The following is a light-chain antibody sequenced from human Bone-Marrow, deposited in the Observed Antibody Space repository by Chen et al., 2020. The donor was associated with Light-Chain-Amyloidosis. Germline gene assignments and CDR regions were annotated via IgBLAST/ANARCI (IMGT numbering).Light chain of an antibody. J-gene: IGLJ3*02. Sequence: QSALTQPASVSGSPGQSITISCPGTSRDVGGYNYVSWYQQHQGKAPKLMIYDVSNRPSGVSNRFSGSKSGNTASLTISGLQAEDEADYYCSSYTSSSTLGVFGGGTKLTVL. V-gene: IGLV2-14*01. CDR3: SSYTSSSTLGV. CDR1: SRDVGGYNY. CDR2: DVS.